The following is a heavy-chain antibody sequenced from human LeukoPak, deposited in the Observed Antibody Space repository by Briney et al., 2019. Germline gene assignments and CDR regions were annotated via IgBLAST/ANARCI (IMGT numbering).Heavy chain of an antibody. D-gene: IGHD6-13*01. CDR1: VGPFSGYY. J-gene: IGHJ4*02. Sequence: SETLSLTCAVYVGPFSGYYWIWIRQPPGKGVEWIGEIKRRGRTNSNPSLKSRVTISVDTSKKQFSLKLSSVTAADTAVYYCARGGIAAAWDYWGQGTLVTVSS. CDR3: ARGGIAAAWDY. CDR2: IKRRGRT. V-gene: IGHV4-34*01.